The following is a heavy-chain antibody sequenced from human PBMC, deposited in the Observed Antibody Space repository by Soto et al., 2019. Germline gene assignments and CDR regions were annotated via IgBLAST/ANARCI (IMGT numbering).Heavy chain of an antibody. CDR2: IIPIFGTA. CDR3: ASPHIAAAGTYYYYGMDV. Sequence: QVRLVQSGAEVKKPGSSVKVSCKASGGTFSSYAISWVRQAPGQGLEWMGGIIPIFGTANYAQKFQGRVTITADESTSTAYMELGSLRSEDTAVYYCASPHIAAAGTYYYYGMDVWGQGTTVTVSS. J-gene: IGHJ6*02. D-gene: IGHD6-13*01. CDR1: GGTFSSYA. V-gene: IGHV1-69*12.